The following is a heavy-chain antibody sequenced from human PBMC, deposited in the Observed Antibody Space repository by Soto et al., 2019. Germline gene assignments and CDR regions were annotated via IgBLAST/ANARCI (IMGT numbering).Heavy chain of an antibody. V-gene: IGHV1-69*12. J-gene: IGHJ6*02. Sequence: QVQLVQSGAEVKKPGSSVKVSCKASGGAFSDYAFSWVRQAPGQGLEWLGGIMPIFRAPDYAQKFQGRVRITEDEFTRTAYMEMNGLRSQETAVYYRASWLEGPDIGNYYYGMDVWGQGTTVTVS. CDR2: IMPIFRAP. D-gene: IGHD3-3*01. CDR3: ASWLEGPDIGNYYYGMDV. CDR1: GGAFSDYA.